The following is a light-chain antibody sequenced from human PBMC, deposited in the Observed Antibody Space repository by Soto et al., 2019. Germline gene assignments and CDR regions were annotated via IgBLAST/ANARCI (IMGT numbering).Light chain of an antibody. CDR3: SSYTSSRIVV. J-gene: IGLJ2*01. V-gene: IGLV2-14*01. CDR2: EVS. Sequence: QSVLTQPASVSGSPGQSITISCTGTSSDVGGYNYVSWYQQYPVKAPKLMIYEVSNRPSGVSNRFSGSKSGNTASLTISGRQAEDDADYYCSSYTSSRIVVFGGGTKVTVL. CDR1: SSDVGGYNY.